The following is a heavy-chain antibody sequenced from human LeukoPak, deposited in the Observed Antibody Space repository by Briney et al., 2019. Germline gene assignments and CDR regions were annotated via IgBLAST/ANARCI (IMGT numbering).Heavy chain of an antibody. V-gene: IGHV1-2*02. CDR3: ARFSSGGNYYFDY. D-gene: IGHD6-19*01. CDR1: GYTFTYYY. Sequence: ASVKVSCKASGYTFTYYYMHWVREAPGQGLEWMGWISPKSGGTYFAQKFQGRVTMTRDTSISTVYMELSRLIPDDTAVYYCARFSSGGNYYFDYWGQGTLVTVSS. CDR2: ISPKSGGT. J-gene: IGHJ4*02.